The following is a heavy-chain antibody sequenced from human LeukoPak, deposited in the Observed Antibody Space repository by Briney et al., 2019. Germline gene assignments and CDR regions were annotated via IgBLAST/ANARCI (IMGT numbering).Heavy chain of an antibody. CDR3: AVERDGYSIDY. CDR2: IYTSGST. J-gene: IGHJ4*02. Sequence: SETLSLTCTVSGGSISSGSYYWSWIRQPAGKGLEWIGRIYTSGSTNYNPSLKGRVTISVDTSKNQFSLKLSSVTAADTAVYYCAVERDGYSIDYWGQGTLVTVSS. CDR1: GGSISSGSYY. D-gene: IGHD5-24*01. V-gene: IGHV4-61*02.